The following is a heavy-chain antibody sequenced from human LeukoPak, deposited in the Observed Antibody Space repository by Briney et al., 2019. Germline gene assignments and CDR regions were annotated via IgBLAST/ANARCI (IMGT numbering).Heavy chain of an antibody. D-gene: IGHD3-3*01. V-gene: IGHV1-8*03. CDR2: MNPNSGNT. CDR1: GYTFTSYD. CDR3: ARGGITIFGVVIPDFDY. J-gene: IGHJ4*02. Sequence: ASVKVSCKASGYTFTSYDINWVRQATGQGLEWMGWMNPNSGNTGYAQKFQGRVTITRNTSISTAYKELSSLRSEDTAVYYCARGGITIFGVVIPDFDYWGQGTLVTVSS.